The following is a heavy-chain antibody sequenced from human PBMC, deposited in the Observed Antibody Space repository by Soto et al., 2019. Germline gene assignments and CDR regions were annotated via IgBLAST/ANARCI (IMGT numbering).Heavy chain of an antibody. CDR1: GFTFSSYA. V-gene: IGHV3-30-3*01. J-gene: IGHJ4*02. Sequence: GGSLRLSCAASGFTFSSYAMHWVRQAPGKGLEWVAVISYDGSNKYYADSVKGRSTISRDNSKNTLYLQMNSLRAEDTAVYCCARARIVGAPFDYWGQGTLVTVS. CDR2: ISYDGSNK. D-gene: IGHD1-26*01. CDR3: ARARIVGAPFDY.